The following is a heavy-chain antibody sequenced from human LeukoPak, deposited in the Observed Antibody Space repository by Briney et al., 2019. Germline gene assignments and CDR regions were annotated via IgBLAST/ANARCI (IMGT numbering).Heavy chain of an antibody. Sequence: GGSLRLSCAASGFTFSSYAMSWVRQAPGKGLEWVSGISGSGGSTYYADSVKGRFTISRDNSKNTLDLQMNSLRAEDTAVYYCARRRGGGSYDYWGQGTLVTVSS. V-gene: IGHV3-23*01. CDR3: ARRRGGGSYDY. J-gene: IGHJ4*02. CDR2: ISGSGGST. CDR1: GFTFSSYA. D-gene: IGHD3-16*01.